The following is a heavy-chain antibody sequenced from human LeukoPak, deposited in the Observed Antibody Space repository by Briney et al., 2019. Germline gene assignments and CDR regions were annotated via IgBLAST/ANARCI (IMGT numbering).Heavy chain of an antibody. J-gene: IGHJ4*02. D-gene: IGHD2-8*02. Sequence: ASVKVFFKASGYTFTNYYMHWVRQAPGQGLEWMGLINPTGTSTNYAQKFRGRVTMTRDTSTTTVYMELSSLRSEDTAVYYCAREESGGYFDYWGQGTLVTVSS. V-gene: IGHV1-46*01. CDR1: GYTFTNYY. CDR2: INPTGTST. CDR3: AREESGGYFDY.